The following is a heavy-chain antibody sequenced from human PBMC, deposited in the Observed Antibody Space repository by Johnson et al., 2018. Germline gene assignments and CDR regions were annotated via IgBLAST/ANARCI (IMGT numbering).Heavy chain of an antibody. D-gene: IGHD3-16*01. J-gene: IGHJ3*02. CDR2: IYYSGST. Sequence: QVQLQESGPGLVKPSQTLSLTCTVSGGSISSGDYYWNWIRQHPGKGLEWIGYIYYSGSTYYNPSLKSRFTISVDTSKNQFSLTLSSVPAADPADYYCAREGIGGAFDIWGQGTMVTVSS. CDR3: AREGIGGAFDI. V-gene: IGHV4-31*03. CDR1: GGSISSGDYY.